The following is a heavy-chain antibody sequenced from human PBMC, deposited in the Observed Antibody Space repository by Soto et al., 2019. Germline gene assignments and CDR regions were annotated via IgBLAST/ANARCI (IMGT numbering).Heavy chain of an antibody. V-gene: IGHV1-46*01. CDR1: GYTFTSYY. CDR2: INPDGGGT. J-gene: IGHJ6*02. Sequence: QVQLVQSGAEVKKPGASVKVSCTASGYTFTSYYMHWVRLAPGQGLEWMGIINPDGGGTSYAQQFQVRVIMTRDTSTSTDYMEMSSLRSEDTAVYYCAVGGNYLGMDVWGQGTTVTVSS. CDR3: AVGGNYLGMDV.